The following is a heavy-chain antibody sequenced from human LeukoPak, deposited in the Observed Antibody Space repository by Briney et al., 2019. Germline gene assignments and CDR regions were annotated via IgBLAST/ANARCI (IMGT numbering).Heavy chain of an antibody. J-gene: IGHJ4*02. V-gene: IGHV3-23*01. Sequence: GGSLRLSCEASEFILSSYAMSWVRQAPGRGLEWVSGISSTSASTYYIDSVKGRFTISRDNSKNTLYLQMNSLGAEDTAVYYCAKSAVVRGTTGTFDYWGQGTLVTVSS. CDR1: EFILSSYA. D-gene: IGHD3-10*01. CDR3: AKSAVVRGTTGTFDY. CDR2: ISSTSAST.